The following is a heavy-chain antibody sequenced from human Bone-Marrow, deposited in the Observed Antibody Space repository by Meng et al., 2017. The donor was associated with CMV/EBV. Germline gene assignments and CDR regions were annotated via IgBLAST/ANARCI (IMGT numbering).Heavy chain of an antibody. CDR3: ARLAGQPWVVPAARYYYYGMDV. CDR2: ISSSSSYI. Sequence: GGSLRLSCAASGFTFSSYSMNWVRQAQGKGLEWVSSISSSSSYIYYADSVKGRFTISRDNAKNSLYLQMNSLRAEDTAVYYWARLAGQPWVVPAARYYYYGMDVWGQGTTVTVSS. J-gene: IGHJ6*02. V-gene: IGHV3-21*01. CDR1: GFTFSSYS. D-gene: IGHD2-2*01.